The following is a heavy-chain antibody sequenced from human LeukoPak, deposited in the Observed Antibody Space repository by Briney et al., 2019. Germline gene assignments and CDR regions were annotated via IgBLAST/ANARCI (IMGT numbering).Heavy chain of an antibody. CDR2: IGTAGDT. CDR1: GFTFSSYD. D-gene: IGHD5-18*01. J-gene: IGHJ4*02. CDR3: AKDQDTAMAPNFDY. V-gene: IGHV3-13*01. Sequence: GGSLRLSCAASGFTFSSYDMHWVRQAKGKGLEWVSAIGTAGDTYYPGSVKGRFTISRENAKNTLYLQMNSLRAEDTAVYYCAKDQDTAMAPNFDYWGQGTLVTVSS.